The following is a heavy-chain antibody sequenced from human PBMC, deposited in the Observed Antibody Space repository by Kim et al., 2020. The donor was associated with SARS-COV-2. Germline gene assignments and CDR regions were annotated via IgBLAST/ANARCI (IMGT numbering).Heavy chain of an antibody. Sequence: GGSLRLSCAASGFTFSSYWMHWVRQAPGKGLVWVSRINSDGSSTSYADSVKGRFTISRDNAKNTLYLQMNSLRAEDTAVYYCASDYYDTGRGYFDYWGQGTLVTVSS. CDR1: GFTFSSYW. J-gene: IGHJ4*02. D-gene: IGHD3-22*01. V-gene: IGHV3-74*01. CDR3: ASDYYDTGRGYFDY. CDR2: INSDGSST.